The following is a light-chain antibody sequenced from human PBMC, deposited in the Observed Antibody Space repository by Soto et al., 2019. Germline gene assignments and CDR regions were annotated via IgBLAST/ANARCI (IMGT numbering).Light chain of an antibody. CDR2: SNN. V-gene: IGLV1-44*01. CDR3: AAWDDSLLGPV. Sequence: QSVLTQPPSASATPGQRVTISCSGISSNIGSNTVNWYQQLPGTAPKLLIYSNNERPSGVPDRFSGSKSGTSASLAISGLQSEDEADYYCAAWDDSLLGPVFGGGTKVTVL. CDR1: SSNIGSNT. J-gene: IGLJ3*02.